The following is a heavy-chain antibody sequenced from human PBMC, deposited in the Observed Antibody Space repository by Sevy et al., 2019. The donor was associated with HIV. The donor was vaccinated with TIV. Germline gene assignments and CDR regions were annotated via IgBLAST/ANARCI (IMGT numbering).Heavy chain of an antibody. CDR1: GFTLSSYG. CDR3: ASESSTGDFDY. J-gene: IGHJ4*02. V-gene: IGHV3-33*08. D-gene: IGHD2-2*01. CDR2: IWYDGSKK. Sequence: GGSLRLSCAASGFTLSSYGMHWVRQAPGKGLEWVAVIWYDGSKKYYADSVKGRFTISRDNSKNTLYLQMNSLRAEDTAVYYCASESSTGDFDYWGQGTLVTVSS.